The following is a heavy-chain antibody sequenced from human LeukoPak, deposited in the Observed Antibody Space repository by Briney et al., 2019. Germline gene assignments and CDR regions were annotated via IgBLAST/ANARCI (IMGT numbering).Heavy chain of an antibody. D-gene: IGHD2-15*01. CDR1: GLAFSAYK. CDR2: ISTDGYTT. CDR3: VVGGSPGY. J-gene: IGHJ4*02. V-gene: IGHV3-74*01. Sequence: GGSLILSCAASGLAFSAYKMHWVRQAPRKGLVWVSRISTDGYTTDYADFVQGRFTASRDNTKNTWSLEMNSLRAEDTAVYYCVVGGSPGYWGQGTLVTVSS.